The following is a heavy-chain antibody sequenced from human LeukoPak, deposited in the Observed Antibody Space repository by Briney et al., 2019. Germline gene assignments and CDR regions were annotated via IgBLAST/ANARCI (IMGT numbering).Heavy chain of an antibody. CDR2: INHSGST. CDR3: ARDFPIVVVPAARDAFDI. Sequence: SETLSLTCAVSGYSVSSTYYWGWIRQPPGKGLEWIGEINHSGSTNYNPSLKSRVTISVDTSKNQFSLKLSSVTAADTAVYYCARDFPIVVVPAARDAFDIWGQGTMVTVSS. V-gene: IGHV4-38-2*02. CDR1: GYSVSSTYY. J-gene: IGHJ3*02. D-gene: IGHD2-2*01.